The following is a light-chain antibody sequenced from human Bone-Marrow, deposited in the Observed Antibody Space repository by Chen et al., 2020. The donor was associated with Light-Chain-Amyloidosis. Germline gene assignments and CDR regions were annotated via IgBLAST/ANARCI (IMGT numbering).Light chain of an antibody. Sequence: SYVLTQPSSVSVAPGQTATIACGGNNIGYTSVHLYQQTPGQAPLLVVYDDSDRPSGIPARLSGANAGNTATLTISRVEAGDEADYYCQVWDRSSDRPVFGGGTKLTVL. CDR3: QVWDRSSDRPV. CDR2: DDS. CDR1: NIGYTS. J-gene: IGLJ3*02. V-gene: IGLV3-21*02.